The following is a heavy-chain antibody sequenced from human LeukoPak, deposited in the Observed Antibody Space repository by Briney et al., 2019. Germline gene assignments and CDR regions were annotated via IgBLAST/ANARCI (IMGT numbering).Heavy chain of an antibody. CDR1: GFTFSSYW. D-gene: IGHD3-3*02. Sequence: GGSLRLSCAASGFTFSSYWMCWVRQAPGKGLEWVANIKQDGSEKYYVDSVKGRVTISRDNAKNSLYLQMNSLRAEDTAVYYCAGDSSFLGVFDYWGQGTLVTVSS. V-gene: IGHV3-7*01. CDR3: AGDSSFLGVFDY. CDR2: IKQDGSEK. J-gene: IGHJ4*02.